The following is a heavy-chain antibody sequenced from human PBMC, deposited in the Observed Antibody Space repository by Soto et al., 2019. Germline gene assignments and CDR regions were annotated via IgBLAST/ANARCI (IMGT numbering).Heavy chain of an antibody. D-gene: IGHD2-2*01. CDR3: ARHDCISTSCYYYYYYSMDV. Sequence: ASVKVSCKASGYTFTSYGISWVRQAPGQGLEWMGWISAYNGNTNYAQKFQGRVTITADESTSTAYMELSSLRSEDTAVYYCARHDCISTSCYYYYYYSMDVWGQGTTVTVSS. CDR1: GYTFTSYG. V-gene: IGHV1-18*01. J-gene: IGHJ6*02. CDR2: ISAYNGNT.